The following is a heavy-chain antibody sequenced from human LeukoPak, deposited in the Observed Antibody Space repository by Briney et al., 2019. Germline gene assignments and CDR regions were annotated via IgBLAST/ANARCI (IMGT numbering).Heavy chain of an antibody. CDR3: ARWFKTYYDILTGYSNWFDP. V-gene: IGHV1-69*05. D-gene: IGHD3-9*01. CDR1: GYSFTAFY. CDR2: IIPIFGTA. J-gene: IGHJ5*02. Sequence: GASVKVSCKASGYSFTAFYMHWVRQAPGQGLEWMGGIIPIFGTANYAQKFQGRVTITTDESTSTAYMELSSLRSEDTAVYYCARWFKTYYDILTGYSNWFDPWGQGTLVTVSS.